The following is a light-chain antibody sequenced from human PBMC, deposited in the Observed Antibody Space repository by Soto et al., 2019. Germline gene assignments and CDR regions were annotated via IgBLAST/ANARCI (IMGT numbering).Light chain of an antibody. CDR3: QQYDNLLT. J-gene: IGKJ4*01. V-gene: IGKV1-33*01. CDR1: QAISNH. Sequence: DIQMTQSPSSLSASVGDRVTITCQASQAISNHLNWYQQKPGKAPKLLIYDASNLETGVPSRFSGSGSGTDFTFTISSLQPEDIATYYCQQYDNLLTFGGGTKVEIK. CDR2: DAS.